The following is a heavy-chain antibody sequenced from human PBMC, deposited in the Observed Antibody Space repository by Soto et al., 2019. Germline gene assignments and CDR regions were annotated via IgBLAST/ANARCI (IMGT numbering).Heavy chain of an antibody. D-gene: IGHD2-15*01. CDR1: GFTFSSYA. Sequence: GGSLRLSCAASGFTFSSYAMSWVRQAPGKGLEWVSAISGSGGSTYYADSVKGRFTISRDNSKNTLYLQMNSLRAEDTAVYYCAKRDLRAASLGYYYYYMDVWGKGTTVTVSS. J-gene: IGHJ6*03. CDR3: AKRDLRAASLGYYYYYMDV. V-gene: IGHV3-23*01. CDR2: ISGSGGST.